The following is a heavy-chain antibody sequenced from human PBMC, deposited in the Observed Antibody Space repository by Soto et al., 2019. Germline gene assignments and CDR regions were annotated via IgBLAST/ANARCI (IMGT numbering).Heavy chain of an antibody. CDR3: ARASAYTLDY. V-gene: IGHV3-48*01. D-gene: IGHD4-4*01. Sequence: GSLRLSCAASGLTFSIYSMNWVRQAPGKGLEWVSYISSSSTTLYYADSVKGRFTISRDNAKNSLYLQMRSLRGEDTAVYYCARASAYTLDYWGQGTLVTVSS. J-gene: IGHJ4*02. CDR2: ISSSSTTL. CDR1: GLTFSIYS.